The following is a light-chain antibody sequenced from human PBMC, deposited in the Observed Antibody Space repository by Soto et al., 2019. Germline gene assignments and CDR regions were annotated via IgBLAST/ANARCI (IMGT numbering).Light chain of an antibody. CDR3: QQRSNWPRIFT. J-gene: IGKJ3*01. CDR2: DAS. V-gene: IGKV3-11*01. CDR1: QSVSSY. Sequence: EIVLTQSPATLSLSPGERATLSCRASQSVSSYLAWYQQKPGQAPRLLIYDASNMATGIPARFSGSGSGTDFTLTISSLEPEDFAVYYCQQRSNWPRIFTFGPGTKVDIK.